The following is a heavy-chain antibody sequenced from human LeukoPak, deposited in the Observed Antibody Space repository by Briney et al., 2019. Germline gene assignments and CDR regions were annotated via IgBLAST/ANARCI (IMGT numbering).Heavy chain of an antibody. CDR2: TYYRSKWYT. CDR3: ARLGSGSNY. Sequence: SQILSLTCAISGDSVSSNSAAWLWIRQSPSRGLEWLGRTYYRSKWYTEYAVSVKSRITINPDTSKNQFSLQLSSVNPEDTAVYYCARLGSGSNYWGQGTLVTVSS. V-gene: IGHV6-1*01. J-gene: IGHJ4*02. CDR1: GDSVSSNSAA. D-gene: IGHD3-10*01.